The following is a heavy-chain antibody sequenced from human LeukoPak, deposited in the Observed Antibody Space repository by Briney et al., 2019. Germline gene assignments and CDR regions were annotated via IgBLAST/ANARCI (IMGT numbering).Heavy chain of an antibody. CDR2: ISGSGGST. J-gene: IGHJ4*02. V-gene: IGHV3-23*01. CDR3: ARIHYGSGSYFPVGL. CDR1: GFTFSSYA. Sequence: PGGSLRLSCAASGFTFSSYAMSWVRQAPGKGLEWVSAISGSGGSTYYADSVKGRFTISRDNSKNTLYLQMNSLRAEDTAVYYCARIHYGSGSYFPVGLWGQGTLVTVSS. D-gene: IGHD3-10*01.